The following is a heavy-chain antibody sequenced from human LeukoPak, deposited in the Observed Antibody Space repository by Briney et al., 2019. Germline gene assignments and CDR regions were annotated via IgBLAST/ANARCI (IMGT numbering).Heavy chain of an antibody. D-gene: IGHD5-18*01. CDR1: GGSISSYY. J-gene: IGHJ4*02. CDR2: IYHSGST. V-gene: IGHV4-59*08. CDR3: ASIAHWIQLWPFDY. Sequence: SETLSLTCTVSGGSISSYYWSWIRQPPGKGLEWIGSIYHSGSTYYNPSLKSRVTISVDTSKNQFSLKLSSVTAADTAVYYCASIAHWIQLWPFDYWGQGTLVTVSS.